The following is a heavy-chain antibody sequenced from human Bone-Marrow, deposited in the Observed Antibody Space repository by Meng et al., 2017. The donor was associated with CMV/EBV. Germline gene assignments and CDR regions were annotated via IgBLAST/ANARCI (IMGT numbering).Heavy chain of an antibody. V-gene: IGHV3-7*01. CDR1: GFIFSDYW. Sequence: GGSLRLSCVASGFIFSDYWMSWVRQAPGKGLEWVANIQQDGSTKNYVGSVKGRFTISRDNLRNSVYLQMNSLRAEDTAVYYCARKAYSRGFDYWGQGTLVTVSS. CDR2: IQQDGSTK. D-gene: IGHD6-13*01. J-gene: IGHJ4*02. CDR3: ARKAYSRGFDY.